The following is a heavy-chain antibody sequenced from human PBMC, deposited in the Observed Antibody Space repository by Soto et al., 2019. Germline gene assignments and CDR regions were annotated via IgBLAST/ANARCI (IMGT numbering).Heavy chain of an antibody. V-gene: IGHV3-7*01. Sequence: EVQLVESGGGLVQPGGSLRLSCAASGFTFSSYWMSWVRQAPGKGLEWVANIKQDGSEKYYVDSVKGRFTISRDNAKNSLYRQMNSLRAEDTAVYYCARDFGGCSGGSCYPTRDAFDIWGQGTMVTVSS. CDR3: ARDFGGCSGGSCYPTRDAFDI. CDR1: GFTFSSYW. CDR2: IKQDGSEK. J-gene: IGHJ3*02. D-gene: IGHD2-15*01.